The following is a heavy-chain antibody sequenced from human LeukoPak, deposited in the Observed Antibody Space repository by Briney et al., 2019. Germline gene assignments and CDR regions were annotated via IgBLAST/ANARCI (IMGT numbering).Heavy chain of an antibody. V-gene: IGHV3-20*04. J-gene: IGHJ4*02. Sequence: GGSLRLSCAASGFTFGNYGMSWVRQAPGKGLEWVSGINWNGGSTGYADSVEGRFTISRDNTKNSQYLQMNSLRVEDTALYYCARAQTYGDSRLLLDFWGQGTLVTVSS. CDR2: INWNGGST. D-gene: IGHD4-17*01. CDR1: GFTFGNYG. CDR3: ARAQTYGDSRLLLDF.